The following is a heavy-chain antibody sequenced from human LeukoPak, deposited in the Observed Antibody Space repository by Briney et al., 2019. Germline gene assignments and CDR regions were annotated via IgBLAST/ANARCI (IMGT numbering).Heavy chain of an antibody. CDR2: ISSSSSYI. CDR3: ARDKYYDSSGYYTETLYGMDV. Sequence: PGGSLRLSCAASGFTFGSYSMNWVRQAPGKGLEWVSSISSSSSYIYYADSVKGRFTISRDNAKNSLYLQMNSLRAEDTAVYYCARDKYYDSSGYYTETLYGMDVWGQGTTVTVSS. CDR1: GFTFGSYS. D-gene: IGHD3-22*01. J-gene: IGHJ6*02. V-gene: IGHV3-21*01.